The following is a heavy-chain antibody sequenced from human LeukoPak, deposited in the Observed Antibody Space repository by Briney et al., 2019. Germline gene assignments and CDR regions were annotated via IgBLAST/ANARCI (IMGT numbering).Heavy chain of an antibody. D-gene: IGHD2-15*01. J-gene: IGHJ5*02. V-gene: IGHV3-30*04. CDR2: ISYDGSNK. CDR3: ARVVTGFDCSGGSCYDINWFDP. Sequence: GGSLRLSCAASGFTFSSYAMHWVRQAPGKGLEWVAVISYDGSNKYYADSVKGRFTISRDNSKNTLYLQMNSLRAEDTAVYYCARVVTGFDCSGGSCYDINWFDPWGQGTLVTVSS. CDR1: GFTFSSYA.